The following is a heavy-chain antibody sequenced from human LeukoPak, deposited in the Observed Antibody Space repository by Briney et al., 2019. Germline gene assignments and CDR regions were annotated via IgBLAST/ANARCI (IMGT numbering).Heavy chain of an antibody. D-gene: IGHD2-2*01. CDR3: ARVGYCSSTSCSYYYYYGMDV. CDR2: ISYDGSNK. CDR1: GFTFSSYA. V-gene: IGHV3-30-3*01. Sequence: GGSLRLSCAASGFTFSSYAMHWVRQAPGKGLEGVAVISYDGSNKYYADSVKGRFTISRDNSKNTLYLQMDSLRAEDTAVYYCARVGYCSSTSCSYYYYYGMDVWGQGTTVTVSS. J-gene: IGHJ6*02.